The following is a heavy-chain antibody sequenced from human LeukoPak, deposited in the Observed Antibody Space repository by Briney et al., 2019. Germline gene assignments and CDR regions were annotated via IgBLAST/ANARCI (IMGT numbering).Heavy chain of an antibody. Sequence: GGSLRLSCAASGFTFSSYWMSWVRQAPGKGLEWVANIKQDGSEKYYVDSVKGRFTISRDNAKNSLYLQMNSLRAEDTAVYYCARGPLYGSGSYDVSYYYGMDVWGQGTTVTVYS. J-gene: IGHJ6*02. V-gene: IGHV3-7*01. D-gene: IGHD3-10*01. CDR1: GFTFSSYW. CDR3: ARGPLYGSGSYDVSYYYGMDV. CDR2: IKQDGSEK.